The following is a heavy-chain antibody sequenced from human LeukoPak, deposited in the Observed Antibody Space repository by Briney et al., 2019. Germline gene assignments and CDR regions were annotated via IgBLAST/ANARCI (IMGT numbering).Heavy chain of an antibody. J-gene: IGHJ4*02. CDR2: ISYDGSNK. CDR3: TRIFYYGTRGYYPDF. CDR1: GFTFSSYG. Sequence: GGSLRLSCAASGFTFSSYGMHWVRQAPGKGLEWVASISYDGSNKYSADSVKGRFTISRDNSKNSLYLQMNSLTTEDTAVYYCTRIFYYGTRGYYPDFWGQGTLVTVSS. V-gene: IGHV3-30*03. D-gene: IGHD3-22*01.